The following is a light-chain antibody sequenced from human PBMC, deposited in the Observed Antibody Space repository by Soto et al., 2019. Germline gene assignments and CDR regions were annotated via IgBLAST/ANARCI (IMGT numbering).Light chain of an antibody. J-gene: IGKJ2*01. Sequence: DIQMTQSPSTLSASVGDRDTITCRASQSISTYLAWYQQKPGKAPNLLIYDASSLESGVPSRISGSGSGTEFTLTISCLQPDDFATYYCQQYNSDSSYTFGQGTKLEIK. CDR3: QQYNSDSSYT. CDR2: DAS. V-gene: IGKV1-5*01. CDR1: QSISTY.